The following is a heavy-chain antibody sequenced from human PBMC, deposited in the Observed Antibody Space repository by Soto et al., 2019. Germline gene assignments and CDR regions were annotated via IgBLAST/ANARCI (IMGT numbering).Heavy chain of an antibody. D-gene: IGHD2-8*01. J-gene: IGHJ4*02. Sequence: SETLSLTCTVSGGSISSSSYYWGWIRQPPGKGLEWIGSIYYSGSTYYNPSLKSRVTISVDTSKNQFSLKLSSVTAADTAVYYCARHEMVSDYFDYWGQGTLVNAPQ. CDR3: ARHEMVSDYFDY. CDR1: GGSISSSSYY. CDR2: IYYSGST. V-gene: IGHV4-39*01.